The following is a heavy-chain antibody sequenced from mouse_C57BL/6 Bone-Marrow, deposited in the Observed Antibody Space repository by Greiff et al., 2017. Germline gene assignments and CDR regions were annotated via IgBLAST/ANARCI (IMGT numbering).Heavy chain of an antibody. CDR1: GFNIKDDY. D-gene: IGHD4-1*02. CDR2: IDPENGDT. V-gene: IGHV14-4*01. J-gene: IGHJ2*01. Sequence: EVQLQQSGAELVRPGASVKLSCTASGFNIKDDYMHWVKQRPEQGLEWIGWIDPENGDTEYASKFQGKATITADTSSNTAYLPLSSLTSEDTAVYYCTLNWDYFDYWGQGTTLTFSS. CDR3: TLNWDYFDY.